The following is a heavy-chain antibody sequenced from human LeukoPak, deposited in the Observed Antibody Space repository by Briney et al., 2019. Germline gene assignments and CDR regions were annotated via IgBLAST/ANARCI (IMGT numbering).Heavy chain of an antibody. J-gene: IGHJ5*02. Sequence: GGSLRLSCAASGFTFGDYGMSWVRQAPGKGLEWVSGINWKGGSTGYADSVKGRFTISRDNAKNSLFLQMNSLRAEDTALYYCARGEHYDFWSGYDAGWFDPWGQGTLVTVSS. CDR2: INWKGGST. CDR1: GFTFGDYG. V-gene: IGHV3-20*04. D-gene: IGHD3-3*01. CDR3: ARGEHYDFWSGYDAGWFDP.